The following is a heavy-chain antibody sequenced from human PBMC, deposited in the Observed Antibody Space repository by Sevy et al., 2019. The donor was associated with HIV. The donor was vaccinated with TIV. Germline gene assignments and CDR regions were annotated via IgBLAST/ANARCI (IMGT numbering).Heavy chain of an antibody. CDR2: ISSSSSTI. CDR3: ARDIAVGGTDYYYYGMDV. V-gene: IGHV3-48*01. CDR1: GFTFSSYS. D-gene: IGHD6-19*01. J-gene: IGHJ6*02. Sequence: GGSLRLSCAASGFTFSSYSMNWVRQAPGKGLEWVSYISSSSSTIYYADSVKGRFTISRDNAKNSLYLQMNSLRAEDTAVYYCARDIAVGGTDYYYYGMDVWGQGTTVTVSS.